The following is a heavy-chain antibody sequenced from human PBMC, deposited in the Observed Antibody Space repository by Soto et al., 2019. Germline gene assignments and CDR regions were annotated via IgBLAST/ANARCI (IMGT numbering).Heavy chain of an antibody. CDR2: IIPIFGTA. CDR1: GGTFSSYA. Sequence: QVQLVQSGAEVKKPWSSLKFSCKASGGTFSSYAISWVRQAPGQGLEWMGGIIPIFGTANYAQNFQGRVTITAVESTSTAYMELSSLRSEDTAVYDCAREDSRGWYRSWYFDPWGRGTLVTVSS. CDR3: AREDSRGWYRSWYFDP. D-gene: IGHD6-19*01. J-gene: IGHJ2*01. V-gene: IGHV1-69*12.